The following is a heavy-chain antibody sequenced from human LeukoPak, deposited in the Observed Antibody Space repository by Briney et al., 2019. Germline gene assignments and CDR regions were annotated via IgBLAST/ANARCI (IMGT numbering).Heavy chain of an antibody. J-gene: IGHJ4*02. CDR2: ISYDEDNK. V-gene: IGHV3-30*09. Sequence: PGRSLRPSCAASGFPFSYYSMHWVRQAPGKGLEWVAVISYDEDNKYYADSVKGRFAISRDNSKDTLYLQMNSLRAGDTAVYYCARSPTRSLRVGEFDFWGQGTLVTVSS. D-gene: IGHD1-26*01. CDR1: GFPFSYYS. CDR3: ARSPTRSLRVGEFDF.